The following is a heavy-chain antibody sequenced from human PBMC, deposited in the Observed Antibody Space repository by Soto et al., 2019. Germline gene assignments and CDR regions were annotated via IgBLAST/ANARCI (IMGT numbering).Heavy chain of an antibody. Sequence: ASVKVSCKVSGYTLTELSMHWVRQAPGKGLEWMGGFDPEDGETIYAQKFQGRVTMTEDTSTDTAYMELSSLRSEDTAVYYCTTPTMVRGVPDYWGQGTLVTVSS. D-gene: IGHD3-10*01. V-gene: IGHV1-24*01. CDR1: GYTLTELS. J-gene: IGHJ4*02. CDR2: FDPEDGET. CDR3: TTPTMVRGVPDY.